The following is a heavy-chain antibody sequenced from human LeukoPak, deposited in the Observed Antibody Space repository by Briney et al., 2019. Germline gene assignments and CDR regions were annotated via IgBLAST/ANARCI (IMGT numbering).Heavy chain of an antibody. J-gene: IGHJ2*01. CDR2: INPNSGVT. CDR3: ARAGIAATGSLYFDL. D-gene: IGHD6-13*01. CDR1: GYTFTGYY. V-gene: IGHV1-2*02. Sequence: GASVKVSCKASGYTFTGYYMHWVRQAPGQGLEWMGWINPNSGVTNYAQKFQGRVTMTRDTSISTAYMEVSRLRSDDTAVYYCARAGIAATGSLYFDLWGRGTLVIVSS.